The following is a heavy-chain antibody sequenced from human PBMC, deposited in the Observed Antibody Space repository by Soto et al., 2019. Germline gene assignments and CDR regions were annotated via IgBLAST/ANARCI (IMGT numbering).Heavy chain of an antibody. CDR2: ISAYNGNT. CDR1: GYTFTSYG. Sequence: QVQLVQSGAEVKKPGASVKVSCKASGYTFTSYGISWVRQAPGQGLEWMGWISAYNGNTNYAQKLQGRVTMTTDTATSTAYMELRSLRSDDTAVYYCANLGYCSSTSCLRNWFDPWGQGTLVTVSS. CDR3: ANLGYCSSTSCLRNWFDP. V-gene: IGHV1-18*01. D-gene: IGHD2-2*01. J-gene: IGHJ5*02.